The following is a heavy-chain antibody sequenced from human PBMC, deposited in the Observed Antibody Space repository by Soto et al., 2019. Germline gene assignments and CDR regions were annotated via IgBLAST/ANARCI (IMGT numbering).Heavy chain of an antibody. CDR2: IKSKTDGGTT. J-gene: IGHJ6*02. V-gene: IGHV3-15*01. D-gene: IGHD3-3*01. CDR3: TTGPFITIFGVVFGYYYYYGMDV. CDR1: GFTFSNAW. Sequence: PGGSLRLSCAASGFTFSNAWMSGVRQAPGKGLEWVGRIKSKTDGGTTDYAAPVKGRFTISRDDSKNTLYLQMNSLKTEDTAVYYCTTGPFITIFGVVFGYYYYYGMDVWGQGTTVTVSS.